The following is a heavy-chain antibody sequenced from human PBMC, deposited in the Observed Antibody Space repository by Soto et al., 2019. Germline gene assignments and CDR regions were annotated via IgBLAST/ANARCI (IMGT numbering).Heavy chain of an antibody. V-gene: IGHV3-30*18. CDR1: GFTFSSYG. Sequence: GGSLRLSCAASGFTFSSYGMHWVRQAPGKGLEWVAVISYDGSNKYYADSVKGRFTISRDNSKNTLYLQMNSLRAEDTAVYYCAKDASPHCSGGSCHYWGQGTLVTVSS. CDR3: AKDASPHCSGGSCHY. J-gene: IGHJ4*02. CDR2: ISYDGSNK. D-gene: IGHD2-15*01.